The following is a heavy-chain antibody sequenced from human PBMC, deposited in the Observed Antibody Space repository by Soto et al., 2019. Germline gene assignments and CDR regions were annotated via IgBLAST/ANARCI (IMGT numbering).Heavy chain of an antibody. J-gene: IGHJ4*02. CDR3: VVGGYGFLYYFDY. D-gene: IGHD5-18*01. Sequence: ASVKVSCKVSGYTLTELSMHWVRQAPGKGLEWMGGFDPEDGETIYAQKFQGRVTMTEDTSTDTAYMELGSLRSEDTAVYYCVVGGYGFLYYFDYWGQGTLVTVSS. CDR2: FDPEDGET. CDR1: GYTLTELS. V-gene: IGHV1-24*01.